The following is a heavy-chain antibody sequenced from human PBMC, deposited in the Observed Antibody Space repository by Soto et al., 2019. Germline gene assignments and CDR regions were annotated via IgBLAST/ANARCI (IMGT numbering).Heavy chain of an antibody. V-gene: IGHV1-2*02. CDR3: ARTRYGSGSPIDY. D-gene: IGHD3-10*01. J-gene: IGHJ4*02. CDR1: GYTXNGYY. Sequence: SXKVSYKASGYTXNGYYMHLVRQAPGQGLEWMGWINPNSGGTNYAKKFQGRVTITRDTSIRTAYMELSRLRSDDTDVYYCARTRYGSGSPIDYWGQGTLGTVS. CDR2: INPNSGGT.